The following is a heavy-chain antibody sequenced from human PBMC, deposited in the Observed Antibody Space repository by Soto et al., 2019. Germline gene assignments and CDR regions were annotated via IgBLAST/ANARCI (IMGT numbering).Heavy chain of an antibody. CDR1: GFTFSRYA. Sequence: EVQLLESGGSLVQPGGSLRLSCAASGFTFSRYAMSWVRQAPGAGLEWVSGISASGGHTYYADSVKGRFTISRDNSRNTVFLQMNSPTAEDTALYYCGKDPNGDYVGAHDMWGRGTMVTVSS. V-gene: IGHV3-23*01. CDR2: ISASGGHT. J-gene: IGHJ3*02. D-gene: IGHD4-17*01. CDR3: GKDPNGDYVGAHDM.